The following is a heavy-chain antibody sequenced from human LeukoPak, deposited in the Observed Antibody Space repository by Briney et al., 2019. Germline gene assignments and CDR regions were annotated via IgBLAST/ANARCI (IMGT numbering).Heavy chain of an antibody. D-gene: IGHD6-13*01. V-gene: IGHV4-59*01. CDR1: GGSISSYY. CDR3: ARRGGGAAAPDY. Sequence: PSETLSLTCTVSGGSISSYYWSWIRQPPGKGLEWIGYIYYNGSTNYNPSLKSRVTISVDTSKNQFSLKLSSVTAADTAVYYCARRGGGAAAPDYWGQGTLVTVSS. CDR2: IYYNGST. J-gene: IGHJ4*02.